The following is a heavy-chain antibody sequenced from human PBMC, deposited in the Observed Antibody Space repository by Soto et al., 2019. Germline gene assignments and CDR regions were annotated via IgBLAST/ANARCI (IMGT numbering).Heavy chain of an antibody. CDR1: GFTFSSYS. CDR2: ISSSSSYI. V-gene: IGHV3-21*01. J-gene: IGHJ4*02. Sequence: VGSLRLSCAASGFTFSSYSMNWVRQAPGKGLEWVSSISSSSSYIYYADSVKGRLTISRDNAKNSLYLQMNSLRAEDTAVYYCVREGLYFFDYWGEGTLLTVST. CDR3: VREGLYFFDY.